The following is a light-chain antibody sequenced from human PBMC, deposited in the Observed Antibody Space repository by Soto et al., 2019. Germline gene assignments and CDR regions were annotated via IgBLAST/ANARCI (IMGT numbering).Light chain of an antibody. V-gene: IGKV2-28*01. J-gene: IGKJ4*01. CDR1: QSLLHSNGYTY. CDR3: MQALQTPLT. CDR2: LGS. Sequence: DLVMTQSPLSLPVTPGEPASISCRASQSLLHSNGYTYLDWYLQKPGQSPQLLIYLGSTRASGVPDRFSGSGSGTDFTLKISRVEAEDVGLYYCMQALQTPLTFDGGTKVEIK.